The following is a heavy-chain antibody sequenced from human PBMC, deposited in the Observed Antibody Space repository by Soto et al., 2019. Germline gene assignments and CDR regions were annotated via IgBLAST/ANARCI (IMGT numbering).Heavy chain of an antibody. CDR1: SDSISSTNW. CDR2: IYHSGST. CDR3: ARANILTGYYNTPDAFDI. J-gene: IGHJ3*02. V-gene: IGHV4-4*02. Sequence: QVQLQESGPGLVKPSGTLSLTCAVSSDSISSTNWWSWVRQPPGKGLEWIGEIYHSGSTNYNPSLKSRVSISVDKSKNQFSLHLSSVTAADTAVYYCARANILTGYYNTPDAFDIWGQGTMVTVSS. D-gene: IGHD3-9*01.